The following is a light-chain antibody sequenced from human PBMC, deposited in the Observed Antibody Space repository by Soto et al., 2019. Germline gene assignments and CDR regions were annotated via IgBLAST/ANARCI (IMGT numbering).Light chain of an antibody. CDR2: GNS. J-gene: IGLJ1*01. CDR3: QSYDSSLSGRYV. CDR1: SSNIGAGYD. Sequence: VLTQPPSVSGAPGQRVTISCTGSSSNIGAGYDVHWYQQLPGTAPKLLIYGNSNRPSGVPDRFSGSKSGTSASLAITGLQAEDEADYYCQSYDSSLSGRYVFGTGTKVTVL. V-gene: IGLV1-40*01.